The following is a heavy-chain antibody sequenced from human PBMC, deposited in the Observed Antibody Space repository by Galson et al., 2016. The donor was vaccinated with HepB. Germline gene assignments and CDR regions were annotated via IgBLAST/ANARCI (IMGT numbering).Heavy chain of an antibody. CDR2: MYYSGDT. CDR1: GGSIRSSNSY. Sequence: TLSLTCTVSGGSIRSSNSYWGWIRQSPGKGLEWLGTMYYSGDTYYNPSLKSRVTISLDTSKNQFSLKLTSVTAADTAVYFCARESTSMSFDYWGPGTVVSVSS. D-gene: IGHD5-18*01. J-gene: IGHJ4*02. CDR3: ARESTSMSFDY. V-gene: IGHV4-39*07.